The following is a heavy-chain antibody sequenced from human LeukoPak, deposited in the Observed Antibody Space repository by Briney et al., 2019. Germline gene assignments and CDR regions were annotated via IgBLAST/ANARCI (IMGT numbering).Heavy chain of an antibody. D-gene: IGHD6-13*01. J-gene: IGHJ4*02. Sequence: KSGRSLRLSCTASGFTFETYAMTWFRQAPGKGLEWVAFIRNKAYSGTTEYAASVKGRFTISRDDSKTIVYLQMNSLKTEDTAVYFCTRAVNRIAAAGDFWGRGILVTVSS. V-gene: IGHV3-49*05. CDR3: TRAVNRIAAAGDF. CDR1: GFTFETYA. CDR2: IRNKAYSGTT.